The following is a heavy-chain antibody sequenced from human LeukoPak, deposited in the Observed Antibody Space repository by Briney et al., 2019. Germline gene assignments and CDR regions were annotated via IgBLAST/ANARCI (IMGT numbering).Heavy chain of an antibody. CDR1: GGSISSYY. Sequence: SETLSLTCTVSGGSISSYYWSWIRQPPGKGLEWIGEINHSGSTNYNPSLKSRVTISVDTSKDQFSLKLSSVTAADTAVYYCARGGHYSSSWYWLRIDSWFDPWGQGTLVTVSS. CDR3: ARGGHYSSSWYWLRIDSWFDP. V-gene: IGHV4-34*01. CDR2: INHSGST. D-gene: IGHD6-13*01. J-gene: IGHJ5*02.